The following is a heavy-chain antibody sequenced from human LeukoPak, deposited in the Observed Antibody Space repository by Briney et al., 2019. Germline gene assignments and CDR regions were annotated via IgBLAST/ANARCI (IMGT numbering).Heavy chain of an antibody. V-gene: IGHV4-4*09. CDR2: IYTSGST. J-gene: IGHJ6*04. CDR1: GGSISSYY. CDR3: ARLRFLEYGMDV. D-gene: IGHD3-3*01. Sequence: SETLPLTCTVPGGSISSYYWSWIRQPPGKGLEWIGYIYTSGSTNYNPSLKSRVTISVDTSKNQFSLKLSSVTAADTAVYYCARLRFLEYGMDVWGKGTTVTVSS.